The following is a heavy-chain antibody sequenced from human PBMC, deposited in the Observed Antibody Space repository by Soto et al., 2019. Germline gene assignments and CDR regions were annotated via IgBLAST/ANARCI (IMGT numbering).Heavy chain of an antibody. CDR3: ARTIAAAGTAGAYRYYYYYYGMDV. D-gene: IGHD6-13*01. CDR2: INHSGST. Sequence: SETLSLTCAVYGGSFSGYYWSWIRQPPGKGLEWIGEINHSGSTNYNPSLKSRVTISVDTSKNQFSLRLSSVTAADTAVYYCARTIAAAGTAGAYRYYYYYYGMDVCGQGTTVTVYS. J-gene: IGHJ6*02. CDR1: GGSFSGYY. V-gene: IGHV4-34*01.